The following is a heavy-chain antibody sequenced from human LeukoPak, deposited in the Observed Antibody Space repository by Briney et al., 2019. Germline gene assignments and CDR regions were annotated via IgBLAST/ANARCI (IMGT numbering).Heavy chain of an antibody. CDR1: GGSISSYY. Sequence: TSETLSLTCTVSGGSISSYYWSWLRQPPGKGLEYIGYTHYSGSTNYNPSLKSRVTISLDTSGNQFSLKLSSVTAADTAVYYCASGYCGGACQLGGVDMWGQGTMVTVSS. CDR2: THYSGST. V-gene: IGHV4-59*01. J-gene: IGHJ3*02. D-gene: IGHD2-21*02. CDR3: ASGYCGGACQLGGVDM.